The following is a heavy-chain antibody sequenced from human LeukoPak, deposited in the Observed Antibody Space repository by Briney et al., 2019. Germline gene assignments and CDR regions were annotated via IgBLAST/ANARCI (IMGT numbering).Heavy chain of an antibody. CDR3: ATGRWGVKTFDY. CDR1: GGCISNDY. D-gene: IGHD3-10*01. J-gene: IGHJ4*02. Sequence: SETLAVNCTAAGGCISNDYRSWIRQPPGKGLEWIGYIYYSGSTNYNPSLKSRVTMSGDTSKNQISLKLSSVTAADTAVYYCATGRWGVKTFDYWGQGTLVTVSS. V-gene: IGHV4-59*01. CDR2: IYYSGST.